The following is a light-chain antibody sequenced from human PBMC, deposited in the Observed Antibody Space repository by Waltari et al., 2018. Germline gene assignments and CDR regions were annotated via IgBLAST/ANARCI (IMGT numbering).Light chain of an antibody. V-gene: IGLV8-61*01. J-gene: IGLJ3*02. Sequence: QTVVTQEPSLSVSPGGTVNITCGLSAGSVASRSVRSWYRQTPGQAPLTLLYHTNRRSSGVPDRFSGSIRENKAALTITGAQADDESYYYCLLYVPSGIWVFGGGTKLTVL. CDR2: HTN. CDR3: LLYVPSGIWV. CDR1: AGSVASRSV.